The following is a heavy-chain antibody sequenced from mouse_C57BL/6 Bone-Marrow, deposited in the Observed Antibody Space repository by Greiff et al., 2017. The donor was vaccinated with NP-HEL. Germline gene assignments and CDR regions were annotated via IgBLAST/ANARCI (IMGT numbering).Heavy chain of an antibody. CDR1: GYTFTEYT. D-gene: IGHD2-3*01. CDR2: FYPGSGSL. V-gene: IGHV1-62-2*01. J-gene: IGHJ2*01. CDR3: ARHPRWFPYYFDY. Sequence: QVQLQQSGAELVKPGASVKLSCKASGYTFTEYTIHWVKQRSGQGLEWIGWFYPGSGSLKYNEKLKDKVTLSAVKSSSTVYMELSRSTSEDAAVYVCARHPRWFPYYFDYWGQGTTLTVSS.